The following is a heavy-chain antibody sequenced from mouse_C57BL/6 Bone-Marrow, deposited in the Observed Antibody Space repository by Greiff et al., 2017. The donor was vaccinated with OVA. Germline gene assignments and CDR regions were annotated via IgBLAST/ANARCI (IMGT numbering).Heavy chain of an antibody. V-gene: IGHV1-42*01. CDR3: ARGGTSPFAY. Sequence: VQLQQSGPELVKPGASVKISCKASGYSFTGYYMNWVKQSPEKSLEWIGEINTSTGGTTYNQKFKAKATLTVDKSSSTAYMQLKSLTSEDSAFYYCARGGTSPFAYWGQGTLVTVSA. CDR2: INTSTGGT. CDR1: GYSFTGYY. D-gene: IGHD4-1*01. J-gene: IGHJ3*01.